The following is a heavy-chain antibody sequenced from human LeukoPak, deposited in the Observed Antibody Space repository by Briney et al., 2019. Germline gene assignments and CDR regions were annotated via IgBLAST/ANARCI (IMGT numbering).Heavy chain of an antibody. CDR3: TTDLPTLGSGEMDY. V-gene: IGHV3-15*01. Sequence: GGSLRLSCAASGFTLTNAWMSWVRKAPGKGLEWVGRIKSKGGGGTTDYAAPVKGRFTISRDDSKNTLYLQMNSLKTEDTAVYYCTTDLPTLGSGEMDYWGQGTLVTVSS. J-gene: IGHJ4*02. CDR1: GFTLTNAW. CDR2: IKSKGGGGTT. D-gene: IGHD3-10*01.